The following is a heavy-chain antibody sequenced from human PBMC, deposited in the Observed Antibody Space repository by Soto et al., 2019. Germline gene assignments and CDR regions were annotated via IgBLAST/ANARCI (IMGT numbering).Heavy chain of an antibody. CDR3: AHRLSDRTTVTPGRWFDP. J-gene: IGHJ5*02. V-gene: IGHV2-5*02. D-gene: IGHD4-17*01. CDR2: IYWDDDK. Sequence: QITLKESGPTLVKPTQTLTLTCTFSGFSLSTSGVGVGWIRQPPGKALEWLALIYWDDDKRYSPSLKSRLTITKDTSKNQVVLTMTNMDPVDTATYYCAHRLSDRTTVTPGRWFDPWGQGTLVTVSS. CDR1: GFSLSTSGVG.